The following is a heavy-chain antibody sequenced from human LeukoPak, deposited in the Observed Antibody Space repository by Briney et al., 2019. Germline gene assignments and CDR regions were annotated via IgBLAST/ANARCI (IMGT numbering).Heavy chain of an antibody. CDR3: ARGCSAGTPHNWFDP. Sequence: PSETLSLTCTVSGGSIISSSYYWGWIRQPPGKGLEWIGYIYYSGSTNYNPSLKSRVTISVDTSKNQFSLKLSSVTAADTAVYYCARGCSAGTPHNWFDPWGQGTLVTVSS. J-gene: IGHJ5*02. V-gene: IGHV4-61*05. CDR1: GGSIISSSYY. D-gene: IGHD6-13*01. CDR2: IYYSGST.